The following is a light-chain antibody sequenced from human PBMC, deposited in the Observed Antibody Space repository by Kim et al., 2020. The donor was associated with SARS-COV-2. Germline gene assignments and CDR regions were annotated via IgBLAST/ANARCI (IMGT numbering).Light chain of an antibody. CDR1: QSVSSY. V-gene: IGKV3-11*01. CDR2: DAS. CDR3: QQRSNWPPMYS. Sequence: PGKRATLSCRASQSVSSYLAWYQQKPGQAPRLLIYDASNRATGIPARFSGSGSGTDFTLTISSLEPEDFAVYYCQQRSNWPPMYSFGQGTKLEI. J-gene: IGKJ2*03.